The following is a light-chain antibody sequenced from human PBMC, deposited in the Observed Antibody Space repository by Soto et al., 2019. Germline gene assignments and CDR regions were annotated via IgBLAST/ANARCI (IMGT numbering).Light chain of an antibody. V-gene: IGKV1-5*01. Sequence: IQMTQSPSTLSASVGDRVTITCRASQSISSWLAWYQQKPGKAPKLLIYDASSLESGVPSRFSGSGSGTEFTLTISCLQPDDFATYYCQQYNSYSPTTFGQGTKVDIK. J-gene: IGKJ1*01. CDR1: QSISSW. CDR3: QQYNSYSPTT. CDR2: DAS.